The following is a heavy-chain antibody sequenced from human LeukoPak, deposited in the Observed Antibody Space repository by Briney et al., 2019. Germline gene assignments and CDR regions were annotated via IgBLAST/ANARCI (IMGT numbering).Heavy chain of an antibody. CDR3: ARAGWEREFDY. D-gene: IGHD1-26*01. V-gene: IGHV4-34*01. CDR2: IYYSGST. J-gene: IGHJ4*02. Sequence: SETLSLTCAVYGGSFSGYYWNWIRQPPGKGLEWIGGIYYSGSTYYNPSLKSRVTISVDTSKNQFSLKLSSVTAADTAVYYCARAGWEREFDYWGQGTLVTVSS. CDR1: GGSFSGYY.